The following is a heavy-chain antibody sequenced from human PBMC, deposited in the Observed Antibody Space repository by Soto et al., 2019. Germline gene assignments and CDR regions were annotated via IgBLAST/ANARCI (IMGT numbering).Heavy chain of an antibody. CDR1: GGSISSSSYY. Sequence: QLQLQESGPGLVKPSETLSLTCTVSGGSISSSSYYWGWIRQPPGKGLEWIGSIYYSGSTYYNPSLKSRVPISVDPSTNQFSLKLSSVTAADTAVYYCASQKADYYASGKDYWGQGTLVTVSS. CDR2: IYYSGST. CDR3: ASQKADYYASGKDY. V-gene: IGHV4-39*01. J-gene: IGHJ4*02. D-gene: IGHD3-10*01.